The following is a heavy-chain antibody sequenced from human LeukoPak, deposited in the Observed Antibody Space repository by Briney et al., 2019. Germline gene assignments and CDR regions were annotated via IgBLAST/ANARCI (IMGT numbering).Heavy chain of an antibody. CDR3: ATYAGSYSKYFQH. CDR1: EYSFTNYW. V-gene: IGHV5-51*01. Sequence: GESLKLSCKGSEYSFTNYWIGWVRQMPGKGLEWMGIIYPGDSDTRYSPSFQGQVTISADKSISTAYLQWSSLKASDTAMYFCATYAGSYSKYFQHWGQGRLVTVSS. D-gene: IGHD3-10*01. CDR2: IYPGDSDT. J-gene: IGHJ1*01.